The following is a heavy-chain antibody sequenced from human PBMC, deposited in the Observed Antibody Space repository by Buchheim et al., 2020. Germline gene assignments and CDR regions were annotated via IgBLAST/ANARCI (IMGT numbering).Heavy chain of an antibody. CDR3: AREGAYYYGSGSYPLGFDP. Sequence: QVQLVQSGAEVKKPGASVKVSCKASGYTFTGYYMHWARQSPGQGLEWMGWINPNSGGTNYAQKFQGRVTMTRDTSISTAYMELGRLRSDDTAVYYCAREGAYYYGSGSYPLGFDPWGQGTL. J-gene: IGHJ5*02. CDR1: GYTFTGYY. D-gene: IGHD3-10*01. CDR2: INPNSGGT. V-gene: IGHV1-2*02.